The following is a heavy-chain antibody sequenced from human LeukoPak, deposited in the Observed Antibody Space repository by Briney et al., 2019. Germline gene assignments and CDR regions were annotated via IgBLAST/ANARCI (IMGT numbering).Heavy chain of an antibody. CDR2: IIPIFGTA. J-gene: IGHJ6*03. CDR3: ARDTHKYCSSTSCYPRSERYYYYYYMDV. CDR1: GGTFSSYA. Sequence: ASVKVSCKASGGTFSSYAISWVRQAPGQGLEWMGGIIPIFGTANYAQKFQGRVTITTDESTSTAYMELSSLRSEYTAVYYCARDTHKYCSSTSCYPRSERYYYYYYMDVWGKGTTVTVSS. D-gene: IGHD2-2*01. V-gene: IGHV1-69*05.